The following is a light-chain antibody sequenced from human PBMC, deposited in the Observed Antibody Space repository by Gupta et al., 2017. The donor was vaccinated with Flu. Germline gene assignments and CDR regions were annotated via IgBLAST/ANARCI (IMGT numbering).Light chain of an antibody. CDR3: QQYDTYTAT. V-gene: IGKV1-5*03. Sequence: GDRVTVNCRAGQGIRDWLAWSQQNPGQAPNLLIYKASTLESGVPSRFSGSGSGKEFALTISSLQPDDFATYYCQQYDTYTATFGQGTKLE. J-gene: IGKJ2*01. CDR2: KAS. CDR1: QGIRDW.